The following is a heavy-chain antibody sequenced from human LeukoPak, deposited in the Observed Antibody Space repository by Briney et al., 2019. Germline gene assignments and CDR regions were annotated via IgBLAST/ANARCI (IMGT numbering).Heavy chain of an antibody. V-gene: IGHV3-23*01. Sequence: GGSLRLSCAASGFTFSSYAMSWVRQAPGKGLEWVSAISGSGGSTYYADSVKGRFTISRDNSKNTLYLQMNSLRAEDTAVYYCAKYHGSFYDSSGYYLGWGQGTLVTVS. D-gene: IGHD3-22*01. J-gene: IGHJ4*02. CDR1: GFTFSSYA. CDR2: ISGSGGST. CDR3: AKYHGSFYDSSGYYLG.